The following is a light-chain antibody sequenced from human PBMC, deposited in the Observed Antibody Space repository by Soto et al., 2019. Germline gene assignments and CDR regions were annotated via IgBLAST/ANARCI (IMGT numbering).Light chain of an antibody. CDR2: EVT. J-gene: IGLJ1*01. Sequence: QSVLTQPPSASGSPGQSVTISCTGTSSDVGGYNYVSWYQQHPGKAPKLIIYEVTKRPSGVPDRFSGSKSGNTASLTVSGLQAEDEADYYCNSYTGIRVVFGTGTKVTVL. CDR1: SSDVGGYNY. V-gene: IGLV2-8*01. CDR3: NSYTGIRVV.